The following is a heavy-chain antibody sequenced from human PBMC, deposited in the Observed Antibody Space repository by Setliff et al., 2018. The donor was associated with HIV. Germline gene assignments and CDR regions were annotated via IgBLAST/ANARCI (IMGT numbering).Heavy chain of an antibody. Sequence: SETLSLTCAVSGASIRSGVYYWSWIRQPAGKGPEWIGHIFPSGSTNYSPSLKSRITISMDTSKNQFSLKLSSVTAADTAVYYCARDPFMATIRYAFDIWGQGTMVTVTS. J-gene: IGHJ3*02. D-gene: IGHD5-12*01. V-gene: IGHV4-61*09. CDR3: ARDPFMATIRYAFDI. CDR2: IFPSGST. CDR1: GASIRSGVYY.